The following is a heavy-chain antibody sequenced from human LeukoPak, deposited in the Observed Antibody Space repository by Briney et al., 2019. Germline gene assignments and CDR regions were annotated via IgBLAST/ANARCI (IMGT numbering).Heavy chain of an antibody. J-gene: IGHJ4*02. D-gene: IGHD3-3*01. CDR1: GYIFANHH. V-gene: IGHV1-46*01. CDR3: ARGINAYDLFFDY. Sequence: ASVKVSCKASGYIFANHHVHWVRQAPGQGFEWMGTLNSGGGSAKYAQQFQGRIAVTRDTSTSTVYMELSSLRSDDTAVYYCARGINAYDLFFDYWGQGTLVTVSS. CDR2: LNSGGGSA.